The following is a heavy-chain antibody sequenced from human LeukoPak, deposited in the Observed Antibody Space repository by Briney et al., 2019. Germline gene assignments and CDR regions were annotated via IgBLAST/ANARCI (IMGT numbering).Heavy chain of an antibody. CDR1: GFTFSSYG. D-gene: IGHD6-19*01. CDR2: ISYDGSNK. J-gene: IGHJ5*02. Sequence: PGGSLRLSCAASGFTFSSYGMHWVRQAPGKGLEWVAVISYDGSNKYYADSVKGRFTISRDNSKNTLYLQLSGLRAEDTAVYYCARVYSSDWTGGFDPWGQGTLVTVSS. V-gene: IGHV3-30*03. CDR3: ARVYSSDWTGGFDP.